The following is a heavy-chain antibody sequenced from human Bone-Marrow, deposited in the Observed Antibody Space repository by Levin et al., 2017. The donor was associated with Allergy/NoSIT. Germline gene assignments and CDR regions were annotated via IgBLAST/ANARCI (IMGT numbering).Heavy chain of an antibody. CDR3: ARMGAGAPNAGWYVDS. D-gene: IGHD6-19*01. CDR2: LNQDGSET. J-gene: IGHJ4*02. Sequence: PGGSLRLSCTASGFTFFNYWMTWVRQAPGKGLEWVASLNQDGSETYYVASVRGRFTISRDNAKNSVYLQMNSLRAEDTAVYYCARMGAGAPNAGWYVDSWGQGTLVTVSS. V-gene: IGHV3-7*01. CDR1: GFTFFNYW.